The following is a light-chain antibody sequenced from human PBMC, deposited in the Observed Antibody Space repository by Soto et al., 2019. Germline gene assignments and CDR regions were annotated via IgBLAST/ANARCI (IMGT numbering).Light chain of an antibody. CDR2: EVA. J-gene: IGLJ1*01. Sequence: SVLTQPPSASGSPGQSVTISCTGTSSDVGGYNYVSWYQQHPGKAPKLMIFEVAKRPSGVPDRFSGSKSDNTASLTVSGLQAEDEADYYYSSYAGINNYVFGTGTKVTVL. V-gene: IGLV2-8*01. CDR1: SSDVGGYNY. CDR3: SSYAGINNYV.